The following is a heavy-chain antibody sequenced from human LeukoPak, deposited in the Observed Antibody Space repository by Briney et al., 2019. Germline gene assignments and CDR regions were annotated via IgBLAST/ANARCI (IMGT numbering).Heavy chain of an antibody. CDR2: IISILGLT. Sequence: EASVKVSCKASGGTFSSNAISWVRQAPGQGLEWMGRIISILGLTTYAQKFQGRFTITADKSTNTAHMELSGLESGDTAVYYCTREGVYAPDPSSYHRDAFDIWGQGTVVIVSS. J-gene: IGHJ3*02. CDR1: GGTFSSNA. CDR3: TREGVYAPDPSSYHRDAFDI. V-gene: IGHV1-69*04. D-gene: IGHD2-8*01.